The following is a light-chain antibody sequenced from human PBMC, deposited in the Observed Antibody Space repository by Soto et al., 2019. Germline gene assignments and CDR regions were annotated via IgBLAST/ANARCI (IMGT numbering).Light chain of an antibody. CDR1: TGAVTSGHY. CDR2: DTS. Sequence: QAVVTQEPSLTVSPGGTVTLTCGSSTGAVTSGHYPYWFQQKPGQAPRTLIYDTSNKHSWTPARFSGSLLGGKAALTLSGAQPEDAAEYYCLLSYSGARQGVFGGGTKLTVL. CDR3: LLSYSGARQGV. V-gene: IGLV7-46*01. J-gene: IGLJ2*01.